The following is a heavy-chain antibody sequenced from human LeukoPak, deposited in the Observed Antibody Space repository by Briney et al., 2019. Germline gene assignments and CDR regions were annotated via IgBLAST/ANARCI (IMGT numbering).Heavy chain of an antibody. CDR2: ISSSGSDT. Sequence: GGSLRLSCAASGFTFSSYAMTWVRQAPGKGLKWVSGISSSGSDTYYADSVKGRFTISRDNSKNTLYLQMNSLRAEDTAVYYCAKRGSTSWFDPWGQGTLVTVSS. D-gene: IGHD3-10*01. CDR3: AKRGSTSWFDP. J-gene: IGHJ5*02. CDR1: GFTFSSYA. V-gene: IGHV3-23*01.